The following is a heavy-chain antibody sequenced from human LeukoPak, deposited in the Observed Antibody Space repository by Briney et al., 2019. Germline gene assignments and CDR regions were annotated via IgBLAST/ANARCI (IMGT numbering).Heavy chain of an antibody. D-gene: IGHD5-12*01. Sequence: SETLSLTCTVSGGSISSSSYYWGWIRQPPGKGLEWIGTIYYSGSTYYNPSLKSRVTISVDTSKNQFSLKLSSVTAADTAVYYCARGSYYSGYAYWGQGTLVTVSS. CDR3: ARGSYYSGYAY. CDR1: GGSISSSSYY. CDR2: IYYSGST. V-gene: IGHV4-39*07. J-gene: IGHJ4*02.